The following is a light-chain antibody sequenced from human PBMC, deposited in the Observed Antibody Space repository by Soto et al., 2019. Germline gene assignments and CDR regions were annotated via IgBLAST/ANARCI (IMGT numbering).Light chain of an antibody. CDR1: QSVSGSY. CDR2: GAS. V-gene: IGKV3-20*01. CDR3: QQYNNYSPWT. J-gene: IGKJ1*01. Sequence: EIVLTQSPGTLSLSPGERATLSCRASQSVSGSYLAWYQQKPGQAPRLLIYGASSRATGIPDRFSGSGSGTDFTLTISRLEPEDFATYYCQQYNNYSPWTFGQGTKVEIK.